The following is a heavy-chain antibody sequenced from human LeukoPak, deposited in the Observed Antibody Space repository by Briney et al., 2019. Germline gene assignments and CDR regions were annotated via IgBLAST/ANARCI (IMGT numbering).Heavy chain of an antibody. CDR2: INSSGGST. V-gene: IGHV1-46*01. J-gene: IGHJ6*03. CDR1: GYTFTSYY. D-gene: IGHD3-22*01. Sequence: GESLKVSCKASGYTFTSYYMHWVRQAPGQGPEWMGIINSSGGSTSYAQKFQGRVTMTRDTSTSTVYMELSSLRSEDTAVYYCARDFGLITMIGAYYYMDVWGKGTTVTVSS. CDR3: ARDFGLITMIGAYYYMDV.